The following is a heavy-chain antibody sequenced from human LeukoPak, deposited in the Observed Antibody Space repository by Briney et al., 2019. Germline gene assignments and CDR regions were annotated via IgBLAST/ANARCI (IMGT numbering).Heavy chain of an antibody. J-gene: IGHJ4*02. D-gene: IGHD1-26*01. CDR1: GYTFTSYY. V-gene: IGHV1-46*01. CDR3: ATDGPSYSGSYYVAY. CDR2: INPSGGST. Sequence: ASVKVSCKASGYTFTSYYMHWVRQAPGQGLEWMGIINPSGGSTSYAQKFQGRVTMTRDTSTSTVYMELSSLRSEDTAVYYCATDGPSYSGSYYVAYWGQGTLVTVSS.